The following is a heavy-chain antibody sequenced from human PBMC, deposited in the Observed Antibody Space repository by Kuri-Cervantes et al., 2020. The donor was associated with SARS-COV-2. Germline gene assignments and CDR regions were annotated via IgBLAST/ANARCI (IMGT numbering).Heavy chain of an antibody. CDR3: ARSGSYPYYYYYMDV. CDR1: GYTFTGYY. V-gene: IGHV1-2*02. CDR2: INPNSGGT. D-gene: IGHD1-26*01. J-gene: IGHJ6*03. Sequence: ASVKVSCKASGYTFTGYYMHWVRQAPGQGLEWMGWINPNSGGTNYAQKFQGRVTMTRDTSISTAYMELSSVTAADTAVYYCARSGSYPYYYYYMDVWGKGTTVTDSS.